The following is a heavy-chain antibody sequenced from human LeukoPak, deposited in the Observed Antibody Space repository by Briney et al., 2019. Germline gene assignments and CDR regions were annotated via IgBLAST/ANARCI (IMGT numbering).Heavy chain of an antibody. D-gene: IGHD5-12*01. CDR1: GGTFSSYA. V-gene: IGHV1-69*01. CDR2: IIPIFGTA. Sequence: SVKVSCKASGGTFSSYAISWVRQAPGQGLEWMGGIIPIFGTASYAQKFQGRVTITADESTSTAYMELSSLRSEDTAVYYCARGAVGGYSGYDPDREGYYFDYWGQGTLVTVSS. CDR3: ARGAVGGYSGYDPDREGYYFDY. J-gene: IGHJ4*02.